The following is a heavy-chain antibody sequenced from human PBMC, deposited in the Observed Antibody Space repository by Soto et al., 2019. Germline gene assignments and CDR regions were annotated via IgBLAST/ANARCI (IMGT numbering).Heavy chain of an antibody. Sequence: QGQLVQSGAEVKKPGASVKVSCKASGYTFTTYAMHWVRQAPGQSLEWMGWISAGNGNTKYSQKFQGRVTITRDTSASTAYMELSSLRSEDTAVYYCARDRIHSGYDQWGQGTLVTVSS. V-gene: IGHV1-3*01. CDR1: GYTFTTYA. CDR3: ARDRIHSGYDQ. D-gene: IGHD5-12*01. CDR2: ISAGNGNT. J-gene: IGHJ4*02.